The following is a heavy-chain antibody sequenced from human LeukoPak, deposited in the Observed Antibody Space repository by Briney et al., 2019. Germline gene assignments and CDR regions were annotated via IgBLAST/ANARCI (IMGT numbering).Heavy chain of an antibody. Sequence: ASVKVSCKASGYTFTSYGISWVRQAPGQGLEWMGWISAYNGNTNYAQKLQGRVTMTTDTSTGTAYMELRSLRSDDTAVYYCARDFPYILTGSSGAFDFWGQGKMVTVFS. CDR3: ARDFPYILTGSSGAFDF. V-gene: IGHV1-18*01. D-gene: IGHD3-9*01. J-gene: IGHJ3*01. CDR2: ISAYNGNT. CDR1: GYTFTSYG.